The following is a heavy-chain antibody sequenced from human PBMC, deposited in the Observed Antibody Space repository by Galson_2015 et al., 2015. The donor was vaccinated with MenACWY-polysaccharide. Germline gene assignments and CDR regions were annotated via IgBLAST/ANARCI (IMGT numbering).Heavy chain of an antibody. CDR1: GFTFSTHW. CDR3: AKNIQAAY. D-gene: IGHD2/OR15-2a*01. J-gene: IGHJ4*02. V-gene: IGHV3-74*01. CDR2: INSDGSTT. Sequence: SLRLSCAASGFTFSTHWMHWVRHAPGKGLVGLSRINSDGSTTNYADSVKGRFTISRDNAKNTLFLQMNSLSVEDTAVYYCAKNIQAAYWGQGTLVTVSS.